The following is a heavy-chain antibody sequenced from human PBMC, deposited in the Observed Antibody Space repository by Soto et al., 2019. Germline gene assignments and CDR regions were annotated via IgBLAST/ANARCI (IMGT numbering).Heavy chain of an antibody. Sequence: QVQLVESGGGVVQPGTSLRVSCVGSGFTFRSYVIHWVRQAPGKGLEWVALTSYDGSDKYYGDSVRGRFTISRDNSRNTVDLQMDSLRLEGRAFFYWARGGPKGGLDVWGQGTLVSVSS. D-gene: IGHD3-16*01. V-gene: IGHV3-30*05. CDR1: GFTFRSYV. J-gene: IGHJ1*01. CDR2: TSYDGSDK. CDR3: ARGGPKGGLDV.